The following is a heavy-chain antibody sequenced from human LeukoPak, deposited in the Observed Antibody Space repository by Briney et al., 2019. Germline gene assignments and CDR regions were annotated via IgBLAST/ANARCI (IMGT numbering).Heavy chain of an antibody. CDR1: GGTFSNYA. CDR2: GIPFFGTT. V-gene: IGHV1-69*01. J-gene: IGHJ6*04. Sequence: SVKVSCKASGGTFSNYAIIWVRQAPGQGLEWVGGGIPFFGTTNCSQKFQGRVTMTADESTSTAYMELNSLKSEDTAVYCCARDLGDCTTTTCYGDYYYAMDVWGNGTTVTVSS. D-gene: IGHD2-2*01. CDR3: ARDLGDCTTTTCYGDYYYAMDV.